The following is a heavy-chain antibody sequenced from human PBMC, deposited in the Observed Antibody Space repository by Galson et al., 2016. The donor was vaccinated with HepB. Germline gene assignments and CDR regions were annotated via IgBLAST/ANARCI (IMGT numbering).Heavy chain of an antibody. D-gene: IGHD6-13*01. CDR3: ARPIAAAGTNYYYGMDV. J-gene: IGHJ6*02. CDR1: GGTFSSFA. CDR2: IIPIFGTA. V-gene: IGHV1-69*06. Sequence: SVKVSCKASGGTFSSFAFSWVRQAPGQGLEWMGGIIPIFGTANYAQKFQGRVTITADKSTSTAYMELSSLRSEDTAVYYCARPIAAAGTNYYYGMDVWGQGTTVTVS.